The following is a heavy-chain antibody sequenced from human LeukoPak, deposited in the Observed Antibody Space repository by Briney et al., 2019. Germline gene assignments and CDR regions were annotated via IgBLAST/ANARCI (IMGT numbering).Heavy chain of an antibody. CDR1: GFTFSSYW. CDR2: ISGSGGTP. CDR3: AKTRGISISGVVPLCDY. V-gene: IGHV3-23*01. Sequence: PGGSLRLSCAASGFTFSSYWMSWVRQAPGKGLDWVSIISGSGGTPYYTDSVKGRFTISRDNSKNTLYLQMNSLRAEDTAVYYCAKTRGISISGVVPLCDYWGQGTLVTVSS. J-gene: IGHJ4*02. D-gene: IGHD3-3*01.